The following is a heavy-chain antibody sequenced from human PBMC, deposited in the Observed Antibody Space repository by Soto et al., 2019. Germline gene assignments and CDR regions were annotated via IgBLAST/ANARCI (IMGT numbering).Heavy chain of an antibody. D-gene: IGHD1-26*01. J-gene: IGHJ6*02. CDR1: GYRFTSYD. Sequence: GASVEVSCKACGYRFTSYDRNWVRQANGQGLEWMGWMNPNSGNTGYAQKFKGRVTMTRNTSISTAYMELSSLRSEDTAVYYCARGGRELLGGNYYYYYGMDVWGQGTTVTLSS. CDR3: ARGGRELLGGNYYYYYGMDV. CDR2: MNPNSGNT. V-gene: IGHV1-8*01.